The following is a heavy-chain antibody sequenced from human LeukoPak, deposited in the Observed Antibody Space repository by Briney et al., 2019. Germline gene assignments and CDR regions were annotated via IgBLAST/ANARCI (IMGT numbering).Heavy chain of an antibody. Sequence: GGSLRLSCAASRFTFSKYWKLWVRQAPGKGLESVSRINTDGTVTTYADSVKGRFTVSRDNADNTMFLQMNSGRDEDTAVYYCATKQWLAPPPDSWGQGTPVTVSS. V-gene: IGHV3-74*01. CDR1: RFTFSKYW. CDR2: INTDGTVT. J-gene: IGHJ4*02. CDR3: ATKQWLAPPPDS. D-gene: IGHD6-19*01.